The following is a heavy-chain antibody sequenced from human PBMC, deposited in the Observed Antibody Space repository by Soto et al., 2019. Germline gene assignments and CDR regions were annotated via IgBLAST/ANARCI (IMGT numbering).Heavy chain of an antibody. J-gene: IGHJ6*02. V-gene: IGHV3-66*01. CDR1: GFTFSSYG. D-gene: IGHD5-18*01. CDR2: IYSGGST. Sequence: GGSLRLSCAASGFTFSSYGMHWVRQAPGKGLEWVSVIYSGGSTFYADSVKGRFTITRDNSENTLYFQMNSLRAEDTAVYYCARAKMQLWPNYYDDGLDVWGQGTTVTVSS. CDR3: ARAKMQLWPNYYDDGLDV.